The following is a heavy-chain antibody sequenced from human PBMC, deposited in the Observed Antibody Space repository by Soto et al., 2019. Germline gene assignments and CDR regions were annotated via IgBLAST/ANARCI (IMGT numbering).Heavy chain of an antibody. V-gene: IGHV4-59*01. D-gene: IGHD3-16*02. J-gene: IGHJ3*02. Sequence: ASETLSLTCTVSGGSISSYYWSRIRQPPGKGLEWIGYIHYSGSTNYNPSLKSRVTISVDTSKNQFSLKLSSVTAADTAVYYCARGRVITFGGVIAHDAFDIWGQGTMVTVSS. CDR1: GGSISSYY. CDR3: ARGRVITFGGVIAHDAFDI. CDR2: IHYSGST.